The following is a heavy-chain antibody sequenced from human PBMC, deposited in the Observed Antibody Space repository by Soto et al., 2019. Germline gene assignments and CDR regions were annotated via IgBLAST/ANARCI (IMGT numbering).Heavy chain of an antibody. CDR2: INHSGST. D-gene: IGHD6-13*01. Sequence: ETLSLTCAVYGGSFSGYYWSWIRQPPGKGLEWIGEINHSGSTNYNPSLKSRVTISVDTSKNQFSLKLSSVTAADTAVYYCARDRGYSSSWYGRDYYYYMDVWGKGTTVTVSS. V-gene: IGHV4-34*01. J-gene: IGHJ6*03. CDR3: ARDRGYSSSWYGRDYYYYMDV. CDR1: GGSFSGYY.